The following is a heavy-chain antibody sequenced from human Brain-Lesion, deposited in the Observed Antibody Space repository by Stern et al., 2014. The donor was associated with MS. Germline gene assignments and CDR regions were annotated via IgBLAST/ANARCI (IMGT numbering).Heavy chain of an antibody. CDR3: ATLSPGAGGNYYRHFDY. CDR2: FDPEDGET. V-gene: IGHV1-24*01. J-gene: IGHJ4*02. Sequence: QVQLVQSGAEVKKPGASVKLSCKVSGYTLTDLSMHWVRQAPRKGLEWMGGFDPEDGETIYAQKFQGRVPMAEDTSTATAFMELSSLRSEDTAVYYCATLSPGAGGNYYRHFDYWGQGTLVTVSS. CDR1: GYTLTDLS. D-gene: IGHD1-26*01.